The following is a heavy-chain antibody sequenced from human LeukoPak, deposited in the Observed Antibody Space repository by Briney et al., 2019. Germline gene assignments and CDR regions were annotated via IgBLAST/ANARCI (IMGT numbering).Heavy chain of an antibody. CDR3: ARKTYYYESSDFGWFDF. J-gene: IGHJ5*01. CDR2: IKQDGSEK. CDR1: GFNFKTSW. V-gene: IGHV3-7*01. Sequence: GGSLRLSCSASGFNFKTSWMSWVRQAPGKGLECVANIKQDGSEKYYVDSVKDRFTISRDNAKNSLYLQMNSLRVEDTAVYYCARKTYYYESSDFGWFDFWGQGTLVNVSS. D-gene: IGHD3-22*01.